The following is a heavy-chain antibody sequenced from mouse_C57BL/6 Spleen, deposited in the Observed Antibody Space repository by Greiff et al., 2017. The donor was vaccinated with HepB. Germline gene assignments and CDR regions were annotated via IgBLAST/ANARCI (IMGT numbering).Heavy chain of an antibody. V-gene: IGHV1-52*01. Sequence: VQLQQPGAELVRPGSSVKLSCKASGYTFTSYWMHWVKQRPIQGLEWIGNIDPSDSETHYNQKFKDKATLTVDKSSSTAYMQLSSLTSEDSAVYYCATLMITTAAMDYWGQGTSVTVSS. CDR3: ATLMITTAAMDY. CDR1: GYTFTSYW. J-gene: IGHJ4*01. D-gene: IGHD2-4*01. CDR2: IDPSDSET.